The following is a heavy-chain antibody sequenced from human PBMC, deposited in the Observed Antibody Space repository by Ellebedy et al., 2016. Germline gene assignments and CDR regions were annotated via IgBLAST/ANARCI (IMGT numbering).Heavy chain of an antibody. CDR2: INAGNGNT. V-gene: IGHV1-3*01. CDR1: GYTFTSYG. J-gene: IGHJ4*02. Sequence: ASVKVSCKASGYTFTSYGISWVRQAPGQRLEWMGWINAGNGNTKYSQQFQGRVTITRDTSASTGYMELSSLRSEDTAVYYCARLFPGTSVDSWGQGTLVTVSS. CDR3: ARLFPGTSVDS. D-gene: IGHD1-7*01.